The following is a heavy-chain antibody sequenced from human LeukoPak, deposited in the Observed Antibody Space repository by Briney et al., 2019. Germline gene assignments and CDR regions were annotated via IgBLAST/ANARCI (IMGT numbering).Heavy chain of an antibody. CDR3: AIGYCSSTSCYGRFWFDP. CDR1: GYTFTSYY. CDR2: INPSGGST. D-gene: IGHD2-2*01. Sequence: ASVKVSCKASGYTFTSYYMHWVRQAPGQGLEWMGIINPSGGSTSYAQKFQGRVTMTRDTSTSTVHMELSSLRSEDTAVYYCAIGYCSSTSCYGRFWFDPWGQGTLVTVSS. J-gene: IGHJ5*02. V-gene: IGHV1-46*01.